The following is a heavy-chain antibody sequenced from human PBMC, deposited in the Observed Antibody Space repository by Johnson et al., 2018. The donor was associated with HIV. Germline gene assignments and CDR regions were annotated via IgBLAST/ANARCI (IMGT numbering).Heavy chain of an antibody. Sequence: QVQLVESGGGVVQPGRSLRLSCAASGFTFSSYALHWVRQAPGKGLEWVAVISYDGSNKYYADSVKCRFTISRDNSKNTLYLPMNSLRAEDTALYYCARVGQKVVPVPRGAFDIWGQGTMVTVSS. J-gene: IGHJ3*02. V-gene: IGHV3-30*04. CDR3: ARVGQKVVPVPRGAFDI. D-gene: IGHD6-6*01. CDR1: GFTFSSYA. CDR2: ISYDGSNK.